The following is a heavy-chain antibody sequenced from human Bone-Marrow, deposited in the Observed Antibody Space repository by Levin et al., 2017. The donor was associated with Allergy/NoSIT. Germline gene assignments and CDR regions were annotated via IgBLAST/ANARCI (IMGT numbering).Heavy chain of an antibody. CDR2: IYSGGDT. V-gene: IGHV3-66*01. Sequence: GGSLRLSCAASGFTVSRNYMSWVRQAPGKGLEWVSLIYSGGDTQYADSVKGRFTISRDNSKTTLYLQMNSLRVDDTAVYYCARDGPGTATGTQWGQGTLVTVSS. J-gene: IGHJ4*02. CDR3: ARDGPGTATGTQ. CDR1: GFTVSRNY. D-gene: IGHD1-7*01.